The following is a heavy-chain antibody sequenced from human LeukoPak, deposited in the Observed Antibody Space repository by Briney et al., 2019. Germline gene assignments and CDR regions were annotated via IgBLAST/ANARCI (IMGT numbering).Heavy chain of an antibody. CDR2: INHSGST. CDR3: ARGREYSSSWRRPFDY. Sequence: PSETLSLTCAVYGGSFSGYYWSWIRQPPGKGLEWIGEINHSGSTNYNPSLKSRVTISVDTSKNQFSLKLSSVTAADTAVYYCARGREYSSSWRRPFDYWGQGTLVTVSS. V-gene: IGHV4-34*01. D-gene: IGHD6-13*01. CDR1: GGSFSGYY. J-gene: IGHJ4*02.